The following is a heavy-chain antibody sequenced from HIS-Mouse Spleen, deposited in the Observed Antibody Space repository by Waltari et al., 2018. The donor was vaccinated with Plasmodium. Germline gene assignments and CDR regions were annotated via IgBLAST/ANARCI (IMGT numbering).Heavy chain of an antibody. J-gene: IGHJ4*02. Sequence: EVQLVETGGGLIQPGGSLRLSCAASGFTVSSNYMSWVRQAPGKGLEWVSVIYSGGRTYYADSVKGRVTISRDNSKNTLYLQMNSRRAEDTAVYYCARAAIAWGSPYYFDYWGQGTLVTVSS. CDR1: GFTVSSNY. D-gene: IGHD7-27*01. V-gene: IGHV3-53*02. CDR2: IYSGGRT. CDR3: ARAAIAWGSPYYFDY.